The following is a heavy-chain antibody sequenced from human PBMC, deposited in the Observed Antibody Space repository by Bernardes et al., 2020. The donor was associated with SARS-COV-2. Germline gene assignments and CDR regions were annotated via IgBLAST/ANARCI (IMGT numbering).Heavy chain of an antibody. D-gene: IGHD2-15*01. Sequence: GGSLRLSCAASGFTFSSYWMSWVRQAPGKGLEWVANIKGDGSKRSSVDSVRGRFTISRDNAKNLLYLQMNSLRAEDTAVYYCARIDEVPCRDYWGQGTLVTVSS. J-gene: IGHJ4*02. CDR2: IKGDGSKR. CDR1: GFTFSSYW. CDR3: ARIDEVPCRDY. V-gene: IGHV3-7*01.